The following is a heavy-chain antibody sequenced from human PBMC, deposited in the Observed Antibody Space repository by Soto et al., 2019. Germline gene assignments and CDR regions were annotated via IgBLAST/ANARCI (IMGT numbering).Heavy chain of an antibody. Sequence: PGGSLRLSCAASGFTFSSFAMHWVRQAPGKGLEWVAVISYDGSNQHYADSVKGLFTISRDNSKNTLYLQMNSLRAEDTAVYYCARRAYSSNWYEIDYWGQGTLVTVSS. D-gene: IGHD6-13*01. CDR3: ARRAYSSNWYEIDY. CDR2: ISYDGSNQ. CDR1: GFTFSSFA. V-gene: IGHV3-30-3*01. J-gene: IGHJ4*02.